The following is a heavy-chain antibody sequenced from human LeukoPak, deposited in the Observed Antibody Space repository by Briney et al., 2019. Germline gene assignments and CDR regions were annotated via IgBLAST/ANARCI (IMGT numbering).Heavy chain of an antibody. J-gene: IGHJ4*02. Sequence: GASVKVSCKASGYTFTSYDINWVRQATGQGLEWMGWMNPNSVNTGYAQKFQGRVTMTRNTSISTAYMELSSLRSEDTAVYYCARGLRYCTNGVCYTYYFDYWGQGTLVTVSS. CDR2: MNPNSVNT. D-gene: IGHD2-8*01. V-gene: IGHV1-8*01. CDR3: ARGLRYCTNGVCYTYYFDY. CDR1: GYTFTSYD.